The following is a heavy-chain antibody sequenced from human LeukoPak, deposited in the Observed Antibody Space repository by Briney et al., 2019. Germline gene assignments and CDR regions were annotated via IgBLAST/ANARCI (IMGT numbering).Heavy chain of an antibody. D-gene: IGHD2-2*01. J-gene: IGHJ4*02. CDR1: GGSVSSGGYY. V-gene: IGHV4-31*03. CDR2: IYYSGST. CDR3: AREVPAAGPDY. Sequence: PSQTLSLTCTVSGGSVSSGGYYWSWIRQHPGKGLEWIGYIYYSGSTYYNPSLKSRVTISVDTSKNQFSLKLSSVTAADTAVYYCAREVPAAGPDYWGQGTLVTVSS.